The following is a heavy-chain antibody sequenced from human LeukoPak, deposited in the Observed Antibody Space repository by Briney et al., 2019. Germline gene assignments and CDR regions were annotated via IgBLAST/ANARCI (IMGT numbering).Heavy chain of an antibody. CDR1: GGSISSHH. CDR2: IYYSGST. CDR3: ARGPYCSSTSCYSPHSDY. D-gene: IGHD2-2*01. Sequence: SETLSLTCTVSGGSISSHHWSWIRQPPGKGLEWIGYIYYSGSTNYNPSLKSRVTISVDTSKNQFSLKLSSVTAADTAVYYCARGPYCSSTSCYSPHSDYWGQGTLVTVSS. J-gene: IGHJ4*02. V-gene: IGHV4-59*11.